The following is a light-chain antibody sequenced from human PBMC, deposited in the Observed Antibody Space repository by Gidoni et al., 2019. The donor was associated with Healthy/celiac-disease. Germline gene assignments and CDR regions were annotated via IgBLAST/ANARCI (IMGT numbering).Light chain of an antibody. J-gene: IGLJ3*02. CDR3: QSYDSSLSVWV. CDR2: GNS. Sequence: QSVLTQPPSVSGAPGPRVTISCTGSSSNTGAGYDVHWYQQLPGTAPKLLIYGNSNRPSGVPDRFSGSKSGTSASLAITGLQAEDEADYYCQSYDSSLSVWVFGGGTKLTVL. CDR1: SSNTGAGYD. V-gene: IGLV1-40*01.